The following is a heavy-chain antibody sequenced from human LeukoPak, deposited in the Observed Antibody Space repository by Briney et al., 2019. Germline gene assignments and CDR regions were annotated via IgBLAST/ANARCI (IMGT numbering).Heavy chain of an antibody. J-gene: IGHJ3*02. Sequence: ASVKVSCKASGYTFTGYYMHWVRQAPGQGLEWMGWISTYNGNTNYAQKLQGRVTMTTDTSTTTAYMELRSLTSDDTAVYYCARNIYPFTQPPLGAFDIWGQGTMVTVSS. D-gene: IGHD3-3*02. CDR2: ISTYNGNT. CDR3: ARNIYPFTQPPLGAFDI. CDR1: GYTFTGYY. V-gene: IGHV1-18*04.